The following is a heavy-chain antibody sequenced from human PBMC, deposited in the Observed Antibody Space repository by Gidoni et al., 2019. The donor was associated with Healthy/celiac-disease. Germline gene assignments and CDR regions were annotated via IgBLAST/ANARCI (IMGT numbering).Heavy chain of an antibody. CDR2: IYYSGST. D-gene: IGHD1-26*01. J-gene: IGHJ3*02. Sequence: QLQLQESGPGLVKPSETLSLTCTVSGGSIRSSSYYWGWIRQPPGKGLEWIGSIYYSGSTYYNPSLKSRVTISVDTSKNQFSLKLSSVTAADTAVYYCARLSGGQMGVDAFDIWGQGTMVTVSS. CDR1: GGSIRSSSYY. CDR3: ARLSGGQMGVDAFDI. V-gene: IGHV4-39*01.